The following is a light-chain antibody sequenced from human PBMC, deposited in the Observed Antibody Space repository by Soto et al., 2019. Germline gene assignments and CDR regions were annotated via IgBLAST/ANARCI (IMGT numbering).Light chain of an antibody. J-gene: IGKJ5*01. V-gene: IGKV1-9*01. CDR3: QHLNTYLIT. CDR1: QGISGF. CDR2: STS. Sequence: DIQLTQSPSFLSASVGDRVTITCRASQGISGFLAWYQQKPGKAPKLLIYSTSTLETGVPSRFSGSASGTEFTLTISSLQPEDFATYYCQHLNTYLITFGQGPRLEI.